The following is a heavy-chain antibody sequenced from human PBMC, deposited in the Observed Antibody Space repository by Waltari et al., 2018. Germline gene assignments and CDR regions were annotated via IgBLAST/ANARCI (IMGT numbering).Heavy chain of an antibody. V-gene: IGHV4-38-2*01. D-gene: IGHD1-26*01. CDR3: ARHFGGSYLTDY. J-gene: IGHJ4*02. CDR1: GYSHSRGDY. CDR2: IYHSGST. Sequence: QVQLQESSPGLEKPEETLSLTCAVSGYSHSRGDYRGCTRQPQGKGLEWIGSIYHSGSTYYNPSLKSRVTISVDTSKNQFSLKLSSVPAADTAVYYCARHFGGSYLTDYWGQGTLVTVSS.